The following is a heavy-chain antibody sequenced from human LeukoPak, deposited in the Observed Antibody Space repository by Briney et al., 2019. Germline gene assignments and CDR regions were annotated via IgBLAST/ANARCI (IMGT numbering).Heavy chain of an antibody. Sequence: GGSLRLSCAASGFSFSIYAITWVRQAPGKGLEWVSTISGGGGSTHYADSVMGRITISRDNSENTVFVQMNSLRAEDTAVYYCAKGQQQLMHSWLDPWGQGTLVTVSS. J-gene: IGHJ5*02. CDR3: AKGQQQLMHSWLDP. CDR2: ISGGGGST. CDR1: GFSFSIYA. D-gene: IGHD6-13*01. V-gene: IGHV3-23*01.